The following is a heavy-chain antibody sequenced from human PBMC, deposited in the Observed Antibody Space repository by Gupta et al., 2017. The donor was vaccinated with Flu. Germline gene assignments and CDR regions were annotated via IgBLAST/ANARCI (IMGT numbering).Heavy chain of an antibody. V-gene: IGHV3-74*03. D-gene: IGHD4-4*01. CDR3: ARVGRDGYSNFDQ. CDR2: INGDGSTT. J-gene: IGHJ4*02. CDR1: GFPFSRYW. Sequence: EVQLVESGGGLVQPGESLRISCVASGFPFSRYWIHWVRQVPGKGLVWVSRINGDGSTTTYADSVEGRFTISRDNAKNTLYLQMNSLSVEDTALYYCARVGRDGYSNFDQWGQGTLVTVSS.